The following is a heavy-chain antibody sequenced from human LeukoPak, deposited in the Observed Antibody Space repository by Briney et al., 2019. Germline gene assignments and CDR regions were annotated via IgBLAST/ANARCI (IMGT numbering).Heavy chain of an antibody. CDR1: GFTFSSYG. Sequence: GGTLRLSCAASGFTFSSYGMSWVRQAPGKGLEWVSAISGSGGSTYYADSVKGRFTISRDNSKNTLYLQMNSLRAEDTAVYYCAKSGYDYVWGSYLIDYWGQGTPVTVSS. J-gene: IGHJ4*02. V-gene: IGHV3-23*01. CDR3: AKSGYDYVWGSYLIDY. CDR2: ISGSGGST. D-gene: IGHD3-16*01.